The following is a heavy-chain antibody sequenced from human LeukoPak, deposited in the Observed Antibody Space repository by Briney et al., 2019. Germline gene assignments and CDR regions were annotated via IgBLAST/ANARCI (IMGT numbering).Heavy chain of an antibody. Sequence: ASVKVSCKASGYTFTSYGISWVRQAPGQGLEWMGWISAYNGNTNYAQKLQGRVTMTTDTSMSTAYMELRSLRSDDTAVYYCARGNDFWSGYYRSPVGDYWGQGTLVTVSS. J-gene: IGHJ4*02. D-gene: IGHD3-3*01. CDR3: ARGNDFWSGYYRSPVGDY. CDR1: GYTFTSYG. CDR2: ISAYNGNT. V-gene: IGHV1-18*01.